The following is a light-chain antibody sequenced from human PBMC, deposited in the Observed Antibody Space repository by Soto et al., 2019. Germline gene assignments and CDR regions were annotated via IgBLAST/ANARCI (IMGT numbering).Light chain of an antibody. CDR2: EVT. Sequence: QSALTQPASVSGSPGQSITIPCTGTSSDIGNYNAVSWYQQHPGKAPKLIIFEVTNRPPGVSDRFSGSKSGNTASLTISGLQAEDEADYYCGSWTTYRPYVFATGTKLTVL. J-gene: IGLJ1*01. CDR1: SSDIGNYNA. CDR3: GSWTTYRPYV. V-gene: IGLV2-14*01.